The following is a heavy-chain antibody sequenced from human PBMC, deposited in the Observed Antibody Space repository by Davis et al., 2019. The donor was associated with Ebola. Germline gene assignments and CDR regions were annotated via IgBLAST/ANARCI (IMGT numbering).Heavy chain of an antibody. CDR3: TTVSPRTSWYFDL. Sequence: PGGSLRLSCAASGFTFSNAWMSWVRQAPGKGLEWVGRIKSKTDGGTTDYAAPVKGRFTISRDDSKNTLYLQMNSLKTEDTAVYYCTTVSPRTSWYFDLWGRGTLVTVSS. J-gene: IGHJ2*01. D-gene: IGHD1-14*01. CDR2: IKSKTDGGTT. V-gene: IGHV3-15*01. CDR1: GFTFSNAW.